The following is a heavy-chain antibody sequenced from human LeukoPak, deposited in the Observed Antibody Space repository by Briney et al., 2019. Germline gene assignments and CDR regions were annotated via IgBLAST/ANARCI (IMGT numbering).Heavy chain of an antibody. CDR3: ARAVSSGWYEGDY. CDR2: INTGNGNT. D-gene: IGHD6-19*01. J-gene: IGHJ4*02. Sequence: SVKVSCKASGYTFTTYAMHWVRQAPGQRLEWMGWINTGNGNTKYSQKFQGRVTITRDTSASTVYMELSSLRSEDTAVYYCARAVSSGWYEGDYWGQGTLVTVSS. V-gene: IGHV1-3*04. CDR1: GYTFTTYA.